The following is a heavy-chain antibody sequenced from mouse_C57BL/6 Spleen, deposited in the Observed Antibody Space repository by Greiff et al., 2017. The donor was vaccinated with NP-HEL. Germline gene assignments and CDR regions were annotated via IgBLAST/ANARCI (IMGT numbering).Heavy chain of an antibody. D-gene: IGHD1-1*01. CDR2: IDPSDSET. CDR3: ARATTGVATDY. J-gene: IGHJ2*01. Sequence: QVQLKQPGAELVRPGSSVKLSCKASGYTFTSYWMHWVKQRPIQGLEWIGNIDPSDSETHYNQKFKDKATLTVDKSSSPAYMQLSSLTSEDSAVYYWARATTGVATDYWGQGTTRTVA. CDR1: GYTFTSYW. V-gene: IGHV1-52*01.